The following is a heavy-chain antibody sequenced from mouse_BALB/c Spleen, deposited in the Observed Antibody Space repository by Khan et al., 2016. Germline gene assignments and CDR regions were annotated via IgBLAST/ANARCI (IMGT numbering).Heavy chain of an antibody. CDR3: ARSSWDVFAY. Sequence: VQLKVSGAELVKPGASVKLSCTAPGFNIKDIYMPWVKQRPEQGLERIGRIDPANGITKYDSKFQGKATITADTSSNTAYLQRSSLTAEDTAVYYCARSSWDVFAYRGQGTLVTVSA. CDR2: IDPANGIT. V-gene: IGHV14-3*02. CDR1: GFNIKDIY. D-gene: IGHD4-1*01. J-gene: IGHJ3*01.